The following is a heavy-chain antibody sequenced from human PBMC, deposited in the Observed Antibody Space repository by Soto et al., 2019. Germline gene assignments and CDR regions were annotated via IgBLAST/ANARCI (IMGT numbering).Heavy chain of an antibody. J-gene: IGHJ4*02. Sequence: QVQLQQWGAGLLKPSETLSLTCAVYGGSFSGYYWSWIRQPPGKGLEWIGEINHSGSTNYNPSLKSRVTISVDTSKNQFSLKLSSVTAADTAVYYCARGRGGYDSRSYRYFDYWGQGTLVTVSS. V-gene: IGHV4-34*01. D-gene: IGHD3-16*02. CDR3: ARGRGGYDSRSYRYFDY. CDR2: INHSGST. CDR1: GGSFSGYY.